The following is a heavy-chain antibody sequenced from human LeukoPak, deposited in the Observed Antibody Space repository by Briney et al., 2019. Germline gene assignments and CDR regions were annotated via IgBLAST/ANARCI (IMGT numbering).Heavy chain of an antibody. V-gene: IGHV3-23*01. D-gene: IGHD3-22*01. J-gene: IGHJ4*02. CDR1: GFTFSSYA. CDR3: AKDRSRYYDSSGYHLDY. Sequence: GGSPRLSCAASGFTFSSYAMNWGRQGPGKGVGWGSGICGSGGSTYYDNYMKGRFTISKDHSKNTLSLQMNSLRAEDTAVYYCAKDRSRYYDSSGYHLDYWGPGTLVTVSS. CDR2: ICGSGGST.